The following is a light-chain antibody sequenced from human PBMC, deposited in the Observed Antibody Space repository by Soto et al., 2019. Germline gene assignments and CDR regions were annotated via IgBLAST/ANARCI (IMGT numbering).Light chain of an antibody. Sequence: QSVLTQPPSVSAAPGQKVTISCSGSSSNIGNNYVSWYQQLPGTAPKLLIYDNNKRPSGIPDRFSGSKSGTSATLGITGLQTGDEADYYCGTWDSSLSALVFGEGTQLTVL. CDR2: DNN. CDR1: SSNIGNNY. V-gene: IGLV1-51*01. J-gene: IGLJ2*01. CDR3: GTWDSSLSALV.